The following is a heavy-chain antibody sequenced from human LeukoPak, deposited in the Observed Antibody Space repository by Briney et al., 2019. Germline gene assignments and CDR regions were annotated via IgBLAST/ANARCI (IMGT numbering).Heavy chain of an antibody. D-gene: IGHD3/OR15-3a*01. J-gene: IGHJ4*02. Sequence: GSLRLSCAASGFTFSSYAMSWVRQAPGKGLEWVANIKQDGSEKYYVDSVKGRFTISRDNAKNSLYLQMNSLRAEDTAVYYCARGWTGYPYYWGQGTLVTVSS. CDR1: GFTFSSYA. CDR2: IKQDGSEK. CDR3: ARGWTGYPYY. V-gene: IGHV3-7*04.